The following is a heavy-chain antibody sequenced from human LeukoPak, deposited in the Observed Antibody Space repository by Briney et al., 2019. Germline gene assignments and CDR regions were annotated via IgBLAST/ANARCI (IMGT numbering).Heavy chain of an antibody. CDR3: ARKAYGLGV. CDR1: GFTFSSYW. J-gene: IGHJ6*04. V-gene: IGHV3-7*03. CDR2: IKQDGSEK. Sequence: GGSLRLSCAPSGFTFSSYWISWVRQAPGKGLEWVANIKQDGSEKYYVDSVKGRFTISRDNAKNSLYLQMNSLRADDTAVYYCARKAYGLGVWGKGTTVTVSS.